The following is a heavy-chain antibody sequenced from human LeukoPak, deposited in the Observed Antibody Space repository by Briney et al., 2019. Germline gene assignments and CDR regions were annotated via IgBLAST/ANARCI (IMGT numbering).Heavy chain of an antibody. CDR1: GYTFTGYY. V-gene: IGHV1-2*02. Sequence: ASVKDSCKASGYTFTGYYIHWVRQAPGQGLEWMGWISPDSVGTNYAQKFQGRVTMTRDTSISTAYMELSSLRSDDTAVYYCATRSSASPFAYWGQGTLLTVSS. J-gene: IGHJ4*02. D-gene: IGHD6-6*01. CDR2: ISPDSVGT. CDR3: ATRSSASPFAY.